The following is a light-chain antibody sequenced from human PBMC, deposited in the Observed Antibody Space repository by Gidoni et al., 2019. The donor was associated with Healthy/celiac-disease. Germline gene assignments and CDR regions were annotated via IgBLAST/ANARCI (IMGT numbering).Light chain of an antibody. CDR1: QRISSW. J-gene: IGKJ1*01. CDR3: QQFNSYSFT. Sequence: DIQMTQSPSTLSASVGDRVTITCRASQRISSWLAWYQQKPGKAPKLLIYDASSLESGVPSRFSGSGSGTEFTLTISSLQPDDFATYYCQQFNSYSFTFGQGTKVEIK. V-gene: IGKV1-5*01. CDR2: DAS.